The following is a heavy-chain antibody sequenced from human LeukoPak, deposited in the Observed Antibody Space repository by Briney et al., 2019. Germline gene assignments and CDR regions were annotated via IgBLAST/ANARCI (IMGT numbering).Heavy chain of an antibody. D-gene: IGHD4-11*01. V-gene: IGHV4-39*07. Sequence: SETLSLTCTVSGGSITSSSYYWGWIRQPPGKGLEWIGSIYYSGSTYYNPSLKSRVTISVDTSKNQFSLKLSSVTAADTAVYYCARTPLETDDYSNYADDYYYYMDVWGKGTTVTVSS. CDR3: ARTPLETDDYSNYADDYYYYMDV. CDR1: GGSITSSSYY. CDR2: IYYSGST. J-gene: IGHJ6*03.